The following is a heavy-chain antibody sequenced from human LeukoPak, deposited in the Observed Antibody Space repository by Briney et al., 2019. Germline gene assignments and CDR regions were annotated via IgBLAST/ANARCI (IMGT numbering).Heavy chain of an antibody. Sequence: KPSETLSLTCTVSGGSISSYYWSWIRQPPGKGLEWIGYIYYSGSTNYNPSLKSRVTISVDTSKNQFSLKLSSVTAADTAVYYCARENDSSGFDYWGQGTLVTVSS. CDR3: ARENDSSGFDY. D-gene: IGHD3-22*01. CDR1: GGSISSYY. CDR2: IYYSGST. J-gene: IGHJ4*02. V-gene: IGHV4-59*01.